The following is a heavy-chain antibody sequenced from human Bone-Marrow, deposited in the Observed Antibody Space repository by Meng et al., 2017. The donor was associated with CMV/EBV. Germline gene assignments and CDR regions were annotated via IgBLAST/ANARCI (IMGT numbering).Heavy chain of an antibody. Sequence: GESLKISCAASGFTFDDYGMSWVRQAPGKGLEWVANINQDENQKNYVDSVKGRFTISRDNAKNSLFLQMNRLGAEDTAVYYCARVAAAGRGMDVWGQGTTVTVSS. D-gene: IGHD6-13*01. V-gene: IGHV3-7*04. J-gene: IGHJ6*02. CDR2: INQDENQK. CDR3: ARVAAAGRGMDV. CDR1: GFTFDDYG.